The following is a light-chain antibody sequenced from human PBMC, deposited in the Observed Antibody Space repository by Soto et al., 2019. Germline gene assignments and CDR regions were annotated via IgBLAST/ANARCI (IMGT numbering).Light chain of an antibody. Sequence: EIVLTHSPATLSLSPCERATLSFRASQSVSSYLAWYQQKPGQAPRLLIFTASSRATGMPARFSGSGFGTEFTLTISSLQSEDFAVYYCQQYNNWPRTFGQGTKVDNK. CDR1: QSVSSY. CDR2: TAS. J-gene: IGKJ1*01. V-gene: IGKV3-15*01. CDR3: QQYNNWPRT.